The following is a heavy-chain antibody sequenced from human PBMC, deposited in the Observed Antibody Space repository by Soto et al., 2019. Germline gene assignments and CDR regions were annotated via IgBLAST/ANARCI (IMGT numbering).Heavy chain of an antibody. Sequence: QVQLQESGPGLVKPSETLSLTCTVSGGSITNYYCSWFRQPPGKGLESIGYIQYNGYSAYNLSLKXXVXLTMDTSKAQSSLTLESVTATDTAVYLCARHGFGRLHGLVDVWGQGTTVIVSS. J-gene: IGHJ6*02. CDR1: GGSITNYY. CDR3: ARHGFGRLHGLVDV. CDR2: IQYNGYS. D-gene: IGHD3-10*01. V-gene: IGHV4-59*08.